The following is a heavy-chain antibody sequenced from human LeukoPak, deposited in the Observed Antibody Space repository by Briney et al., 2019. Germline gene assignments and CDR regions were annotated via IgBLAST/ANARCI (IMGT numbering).Heavy chain of an antibody. CDR3: AKDLGPGSMATSPGFDY. V-gene: IGHV3-9*01. Sequence: GGSLRLSCETSGFTFDDFAMHWVRQGPWKGLEWVSSISWNSGSIGYADSVKGRFTISRDNAKTSLYLQMNSLRAEDTALYYCAKDLGPGSMATSPGFDYWGQGTLVTVSS. D-gene: IGHD5-24*01. J-gene: IGHJ4*02. CDR1: GFTFDDFA. CDR2: ISWNSGSI.